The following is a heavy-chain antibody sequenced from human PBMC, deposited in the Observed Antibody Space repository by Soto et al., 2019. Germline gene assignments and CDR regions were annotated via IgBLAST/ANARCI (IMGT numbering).Heavy chain of an antibody. D-gene: IGHD6-19*01. CDR1: VDSVSSSSAA. CDR3: AREPGIAVDMFYYYFMDF. V-gene: IGHV6-1*01. CDR2: TYYRSKWYN. J-gene: IGHJ6*03. Sequence: PSQALSLTCAISVDSVSSSSAAWNWTRQSPTRGLVWLGRTYYRSKWYNDYAVSVKSRITINPDTSKNQFSLQLNSVTPEDTAVYYCAREPGIAVDMFYYYFMDFWAKGTTVTVSS.